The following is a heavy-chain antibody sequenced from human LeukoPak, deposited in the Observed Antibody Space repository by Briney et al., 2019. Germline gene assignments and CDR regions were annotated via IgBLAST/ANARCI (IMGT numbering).Heavy chain of an antibody. D-gene: IGHD3-3*01. J-gene: IGHJ4*02. CDR3: ARALEPLRFLEWFSLNIDY. Sequence: PGGSLRLSCAAAGFTFSSYAMHRVRQAPGKGLEWVAVISYDGSSKYYADSVKGRFTISRDNSKNTLYLQMNSLRAEDTAVYYCARALEPLRFLEWFSLNIDYWGQGTLVTVSS. CDR1: GFTFSSYA. V-gene: IGHV3-30*01. CDR2: ISYDGSSK.